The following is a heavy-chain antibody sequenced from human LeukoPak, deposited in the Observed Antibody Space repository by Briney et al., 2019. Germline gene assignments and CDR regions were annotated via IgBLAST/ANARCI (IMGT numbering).Heavy chain of an antibody. CDR2: IYPGDSDT. J-gene: IGHJ5*02. V-gene: IGHV5-51*01. D-gene: IGHD3-10*01. CDR3: ARQRFTMRAYAGNWFDL. CDR1: GSSFTNYW. Sequence: GESLQISCKGSGSSFTNYWIGWVRQLPGKGLEWMGIIYPGDSDTRYSPSFQDQVTISADKSISTSYLQWSSLKASDTAMYYCARQRFTMRAYAGNWFDLWGQGTLVTVSS.